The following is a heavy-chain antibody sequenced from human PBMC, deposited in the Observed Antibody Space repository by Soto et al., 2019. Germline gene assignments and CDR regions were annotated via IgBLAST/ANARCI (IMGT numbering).Heavy chain of an antibody. J-gene: IGHJ6*02. CDR1: GGSISSGGYY. CDR3: ARDSSWNYVSDYYYGMDV. CDR2: IYYSGST. Sequence: SETLSLTCTVSGGSISSGGYYWSWIRQHPGKGLEWIGYIYYSGSTYYNPSLKSRVTISVDTSKNQFSLKLSSVTAADTAVYYCARDSSWNYVSDYYYGMDVWGQGTTVTVSS. V-gene: IGHV4-31*03. D-gene: IGHD1-7*01.